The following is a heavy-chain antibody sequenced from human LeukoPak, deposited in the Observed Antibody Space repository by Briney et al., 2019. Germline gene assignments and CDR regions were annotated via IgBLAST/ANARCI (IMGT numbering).Heavy chain of an antibody. V-gene: IGHV3-48*04. J-gene: IGHJ4*02. CDR2: ISSSGSPI. CDR1: GFTFSSYS. CDR3: ARLSRGLVVVAAIDY. Sequence: GGSLRLSCAASGFTFSSYSMNWVCQAPGKGLEWVSYISSSGSPIYYADSVKGRFTISRDNAKNSLYLQMNSLRAEDTAVYYCARLSRGLVVVAAIDYWGQGTLVTVSS. D-gene: IGHD2-15*01.